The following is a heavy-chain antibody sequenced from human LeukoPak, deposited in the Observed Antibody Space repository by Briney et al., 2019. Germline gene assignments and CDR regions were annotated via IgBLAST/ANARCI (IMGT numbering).Heavy chain of an antibody. CDR2: ISSSSSTI. CDR1: GFTFSSYS. D-gene: IGHD3-10*01. J-gene: IGHJ4*02. V-gene: IGHV3-48*02. CDR3: ARDQYYGSGSLYFYY. Sequence: GGSLRLSCAASGFTFSSYSMNWVRQAPGKGLEWASYISSSSSTIYYADSVKGRFTISRDNAKNSLYLQMNSLRDEDTAVYYCARDQYYGSGSLYFYYWGQGTLVTVSS.